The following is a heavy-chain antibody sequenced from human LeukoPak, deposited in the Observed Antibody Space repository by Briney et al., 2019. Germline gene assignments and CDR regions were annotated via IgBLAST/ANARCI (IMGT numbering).Heavy chain of an antibody. CDR1: GFTFSSYS. Sequence: GGSLRLSCAASGFTFSSYSMNWVRQAPGKGLEWVSYITSSSSAMYYADSVKGRFTISRDNAKNSLYLQMNSLGAEDTAVYYCARGYSILDYWGQGTLVTVSS. V-gene: IGHV3-48*04. CDR2: ITSSSSAM. CDR3: ARGYSILDY. D-gene: IGHD2-15*01. J-gene: IGHJ4*02.